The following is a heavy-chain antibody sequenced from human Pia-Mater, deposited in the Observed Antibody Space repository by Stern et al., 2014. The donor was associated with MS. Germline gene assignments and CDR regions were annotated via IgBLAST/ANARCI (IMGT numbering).Heavy chain of an antibody. CDR3: ARSKDSSSWYGYFDY. CDR2: VHHSGRT. Sequence: QVQLVESGPGLVRPSTTLFLTCSVSGDSMSNNNWWSWVRQAPGKGLEWIGEVHHSGRTNHNPSTARRPTISIDKSKKMISLRMDSVTAADTAVYYCARSKDSSSWYGYFDYWGQGTLVTVSS. V-gene: IGHV4-4*02. CDR1: GDSMSNNNW. J-gene: IGHJ4*02. D-gene: IGHD6-13*01.